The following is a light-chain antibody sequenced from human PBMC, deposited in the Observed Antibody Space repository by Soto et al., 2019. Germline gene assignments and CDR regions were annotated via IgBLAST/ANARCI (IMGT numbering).Light chain of an antibody. CDR3: NSYTSSSTQV. V-gene: IGLV2-14*01. CDR2: DVS. Sequence: SALTQPASVSGSPGQSITILCTGTSRDVGGYNYVAWYQQHPGNAPKLMIYDVSNRPSGVSNRFSGSKSGNTASLTISGLQAEDEADYYCNSYTSSSTQVFGGGTKLTVL. J-gene: IGLJ2*01. CDR1: SRDVGGYNY.